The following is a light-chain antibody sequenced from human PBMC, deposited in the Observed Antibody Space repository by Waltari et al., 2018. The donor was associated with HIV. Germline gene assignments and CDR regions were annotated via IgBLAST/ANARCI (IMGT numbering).Light chain of an antibody. Sequence: DIVMTQSPLSLAVTPGEPASIYCRSRQSLLKSNGYIYLDWYLQKPGQSPQLLIYLGSNRASGVPDRFSGSGSATDFTLKISRVEPEDVGIYYCMQGLEVPLTFGGGTRVEI. J-gene: IGKJ4*01. V-gene: IGKV2-28*01. CDR3: MQGLEVPLT. CDR1: QSLLKSNGYIY. CDR2: LGS.